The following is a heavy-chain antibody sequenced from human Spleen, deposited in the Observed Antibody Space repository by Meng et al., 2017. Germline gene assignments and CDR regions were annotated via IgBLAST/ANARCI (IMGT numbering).Heavy chain of an antibody. Sequence: QGELVAPGPGWKQPGCAMDLPYKPSGYPFAAAWVHLWRQAPGPGLEWMGRIDPNNDHTQYAQNFQGRVTMTRDTSISTAYMELSRLRSDDTAVYYCARDELQYCSSTSCYDNYWGQGTLVTVSS. V-gene: IGHV1-2*06. CDR1: GYPFAAAW. CDR3: ARDELQYCSSTSCYDNY. CDR2: IDPNNDHT. J-gene: IGHJ4*02. D-gene: IGHD2-2*01.